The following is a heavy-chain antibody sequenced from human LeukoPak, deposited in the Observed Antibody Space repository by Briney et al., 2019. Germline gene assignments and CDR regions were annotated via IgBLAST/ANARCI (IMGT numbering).Heavy chain of an antibody. V-gene: IGHV3-7*01. D-gene: IGHD2-8*01. CDR2: IKQDGSEK. Sequence: QPGGSLRLSCAASGLTFSSYWMSWVRQAPGKGLEWVANIKQDGSEKYYVDSVKGRFTISRDNAKNSLYLQMNSLRAEDTAVYYCASSTKGAFDIWGQGTMVTVSS. CDR3: ASSTKGAFDI. CDR1: GLTFSSYW. J-gene: IGHJ3*02.